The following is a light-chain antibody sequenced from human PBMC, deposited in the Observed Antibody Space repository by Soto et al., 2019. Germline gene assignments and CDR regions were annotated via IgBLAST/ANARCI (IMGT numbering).Light chain of an antibody. Sequence: DIQMTQSPSSVSASVGDRVTITCRASQGISNCLAWYQQKAGKAPKLLIYATSTLQSGVPSRFRGSGSGTEFTLTISSLQPEDVATYYCLQANSFPYTFGQGTKLEIK. J-gene: IGKJ2*01. CDR2: ATS. CDR3: LQANSFPYT. V-gene: IGKV1-12*01. CDR1: QGISNC.